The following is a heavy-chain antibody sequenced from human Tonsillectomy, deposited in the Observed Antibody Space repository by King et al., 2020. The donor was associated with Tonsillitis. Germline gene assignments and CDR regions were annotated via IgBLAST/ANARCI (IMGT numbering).Heavy chain of an antibody. CDR1: GYTFTSYY. CDR2: MNPNSSNT. Sequence: HVQLVQSGAEVKKPGASVKVSCNASGYTFTSYYINWVRQATGQGLELMGWMNPNSSNTGYAQKFRGRGTMTRNTSISTAYMELSSLRSEDTAVYYCARGRYEVDYWGQGTLVTVSS. D-gene: IGHD1-1*01. CDR3: ARGRYEVDY. J-gene: IGHJ4*01. V-gene: IGHV1-8*01.